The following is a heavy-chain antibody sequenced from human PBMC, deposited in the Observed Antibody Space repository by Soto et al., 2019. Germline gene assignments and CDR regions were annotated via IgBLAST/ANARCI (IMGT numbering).Heavy chain of an antibody. J-gene: IGHJ4*02. CDR2: IYYSGST. CDR1: GGSISSYY. D-gene: IGHD5-18*01. CDR3: ARDNGYSYGYNLDH. V-gene: IGHV4-59*01. Sequence: QVQLQESGPGLVKPSETLSLTCTVSGGSISSYYWSWIRQPPGKGLEWIGYIYYSGSTNYNPSLKSRVTISVDTSKNQFSLKQTSVTAADTAVYYCARDNGYSYGYNLDHWGQGTLVTVSS.